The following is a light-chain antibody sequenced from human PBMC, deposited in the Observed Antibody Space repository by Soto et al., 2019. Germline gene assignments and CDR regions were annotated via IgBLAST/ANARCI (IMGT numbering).Light chain of an antibody. V-gene: IGKV1-17*02. Sequence: DIQMTQSPSSLSASVGDSVTITCRPSQDIRNDLGWFQVKPGKAPKSLIYAASRLQSGVPSRFSGSGSETEFSLTITNLQPEDFATYFCVQYNIYPWTFGQGTKVDIK. CDR1: QDIRND. J-gene: IGKJ1*01. CDR2: AAS. CDR3: VQYNIYPWT.